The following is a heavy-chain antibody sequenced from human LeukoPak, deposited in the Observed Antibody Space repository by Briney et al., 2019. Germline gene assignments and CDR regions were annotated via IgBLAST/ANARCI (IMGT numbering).Heavy chain of an antibody. CDR1: GFIFSNYW. D-gene: IGHD1-20*01. CDR3: ARALTGALLDAFDI. CDR2: IKQDESDK. V-gene: IGHV3-7*01. Sequence: GGSLRLSCAASGFIFSNYWMGWVRQAPGKGLEWVANIKQDESDKYYVDSVKGRFTISRDNAKNSLYLQMNSLRAEDTAVYYCARALTGALLDAFDIWGQGTMVTVSS. J-gene: IGHJ3*02.